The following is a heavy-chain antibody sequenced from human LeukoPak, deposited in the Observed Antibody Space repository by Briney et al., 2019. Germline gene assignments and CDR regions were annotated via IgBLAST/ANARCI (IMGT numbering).Heavy chain of an antibody. CDR1: GFTFSSYA. Sequence: GGSLRLSCAASGFTFSSYAMSWVRQAPGKGLEWVSAISGSGGSTYYADSVKGRFTISRDNSKNTLYLQMNSLRAEDTAVYYCARDLNYYYDSSGYELDDAFDIWGQGTMVTVSS. V-gene: IGHV3-23*01. CDR2: ISGSGGST. CDR3: ARDLNYYYDSSGYELDDAFDI. J-gene: IGHJ3*02. D-gene: IGHD3-22*01.